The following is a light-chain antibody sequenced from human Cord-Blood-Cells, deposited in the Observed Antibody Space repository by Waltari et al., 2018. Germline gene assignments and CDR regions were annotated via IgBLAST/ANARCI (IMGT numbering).Light chain of an antibody. Sequence: QSALTQPASVSGSPGQSTTISCTGTRSDVGSYNLVSWYQQHPGKATKLMIYEGSKRPSGVSNPFSGSKSRNTASLTISGLQAEDEADYYCCSYAGSSTYVFGTGTKVTVL. CDR2: EGS. V-gene: IGLV2-23*01. J-gene: IGLJ1*01. CDR3: CSYAGSSTYV. CDR1: RSDVGSYNL.